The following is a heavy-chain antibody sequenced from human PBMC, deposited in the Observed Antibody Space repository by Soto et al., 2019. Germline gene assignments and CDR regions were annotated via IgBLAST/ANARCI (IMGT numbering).Heavy chain of an antibody. CDR3: ARSIVVVTALHY. V-gene: IGHV1-3*01. CDR1: GYTFTSYA. CDR2: INAGNGNT. Sequence: ASVKLSCKASGYTFTSYAMHWVRQAPGQRLEWMGWINAGNGNTKYSQKFQGRVTITRDTSASTAYMELSSLRSEDTAVYYCARSIVVVTALHYWGQGTLVTVSS. D-gene: IGHD2-21*02. J-gene: IGHJ4*02.